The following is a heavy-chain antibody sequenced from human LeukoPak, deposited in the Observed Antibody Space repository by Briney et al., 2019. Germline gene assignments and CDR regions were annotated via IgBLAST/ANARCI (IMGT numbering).Heavy chain of an antibody. Sequence: SETLSLTCTVSGGSISSGDYYWSWIRQPPGKGLEWIGYIYYSGSTYYNPSLKSRVTISVDTSKNQFSLKLSSVTAADTAVYYCARGRGYCSSTSCSQEYNWFDPWGQGTLVTVSS. V-gene: IGHV4-30-4*08. D-gene: IGHD2-2*01. CDR2: IYYSGST. J-gene: IGHJ5*02. CDR1: GGSISSGDYY. CDR3: ARGRGYCSSTSCSQEYNWFDP.